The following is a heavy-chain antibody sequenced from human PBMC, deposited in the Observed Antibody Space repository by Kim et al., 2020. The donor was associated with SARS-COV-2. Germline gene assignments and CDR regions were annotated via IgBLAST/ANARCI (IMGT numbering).Heavy chain of an antibody. Sequence: SETLSLTCAVYGGSFSGYYWSWIRQPPGKGLEWIGEINHSGSTNYNPSLKSRVTISVDTSKNQFSLKLSSVTAADTAVYYCASGIAAAGKPDYWGQGTLVTVSS. D-gene: IGHD6-13*01. V-gene: IGHV4-34*01. CDR2: INHSGST. CDR3: ASGIAAAGKPDY. J-gene: IGHJ4*02. CDR1: GGSFSGYY.